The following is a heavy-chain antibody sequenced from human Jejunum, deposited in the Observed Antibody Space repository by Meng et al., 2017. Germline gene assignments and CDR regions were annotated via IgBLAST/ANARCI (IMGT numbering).Heavy chain of an antibody. Sequence: HVQLVQSESELKKPGASVKVSCKASGYTFSSQPLNWVRQAPGQGLEWIGWINTNTGNANYGPDFTGRFVFSLDTSVSTAYLQISSLCAEDTAVYYCARHTGNLGLDYWGQGTLVTVSS. V-gene: IGHV7-4-1*02. J-gene: IGHJ4*02. D-gene: IGHD4-23*01. CDR2: INTNTGNA. CDR3: ARHTGNLGLDY. CDR1: GYTFSSQP.